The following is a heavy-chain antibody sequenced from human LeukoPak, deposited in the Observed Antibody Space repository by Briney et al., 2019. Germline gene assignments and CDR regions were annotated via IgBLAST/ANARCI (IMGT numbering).Heavy chain of an antibody. J-gene: IGHJ5*02. Sequence: SETLSLTCTVSGGSISNSDYYWGWIRQPPGKGLEWIGSIYYSGSTYYNPSLKSRVTISVDTSKNQFSLKLSSVTAADTAVYYCASGRGRYNWFDPWGQGTLVTVSS. CDR3: ASGRGRYNWFDP. CDR1: GGSISNSDYY. CDR2: IYYSGST. D-gene: IGHD1-26*01. V-gene: IGHV4-39*07.